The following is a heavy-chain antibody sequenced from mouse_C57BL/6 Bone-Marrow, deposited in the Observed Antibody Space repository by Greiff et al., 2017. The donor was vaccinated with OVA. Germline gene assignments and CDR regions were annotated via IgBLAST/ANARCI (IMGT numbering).Heavy chain of an antibody. CDR3: AHSKGGYFDV. V-gene: IGHV12-3*01. D-gene: IGHD2-5*01. Sequence: QVQLVESGPGLVKPSQSLFLTCSITGFPITSGYYWIWIRQSPGKPLEWMGYITHSGETFYNPSLQSPISITRETSKNQFFLQLNSVTTEDTAMYYCAHSKGGYFDVWGTGTTVTVSS. J-gene: IGHJ1*03. CDR1: GFPITSGYY. CDR2: ITHSGET.